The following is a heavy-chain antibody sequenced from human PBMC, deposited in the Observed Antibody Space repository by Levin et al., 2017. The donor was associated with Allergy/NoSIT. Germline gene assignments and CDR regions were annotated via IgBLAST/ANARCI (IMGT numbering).Heavy chain of an antibody. CDR1: GGSFSGYY. CDR2: INHSGST. J-gene: IGHJ4*02. V-gene: IGHV4-34*01. CDR3: ARGYASWGY. D-gene: IGHD2-2*01. Sequence: SETLSLTCAVYGGSFSGYYWSWIRQPPGKGLEWIGEINHSGSTNYNPSLKSRVTISVDTSKNQFSLKLSSVTAADTAVYYCARGYASWGYWGQGTLVTVSS.